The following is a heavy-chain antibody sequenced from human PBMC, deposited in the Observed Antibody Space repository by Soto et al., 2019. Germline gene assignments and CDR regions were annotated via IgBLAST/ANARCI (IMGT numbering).Heavy chain of an antibody. D-gene: IGHD3-22*01. V-gene: IGHV4-31*03. CDR2: IYYSGST. J-gene: IGHJ4*02. Sequence: SETLSLTCTVSGGSISRGGYYWSWIRQHPGKGLEWIGYIYYSGSTYYNPSLKSRVTISVDTSKNQFSLKLSSVTAADTAVYYCARTLTYYYDSSGSASFDYWGQGTLVTVSS. CDR3: ARTLTYYYDSSGSASFDY. CDR1: GGSISRGGYY.